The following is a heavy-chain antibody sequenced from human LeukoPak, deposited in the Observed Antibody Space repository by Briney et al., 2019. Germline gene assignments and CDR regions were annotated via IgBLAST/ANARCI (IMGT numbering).Heavy chain of an antibody. V-gene: IGHV4-59*01. Sequence: SETLSLTCTVSGGSISSYYWSWIRQPPGKGLEWIGYIYYSGSTNYNPSLKSRVTISVDTSKNQFSLKLSSVTAADTAVYYCARVFGYEYYYMDVWGKGTTVTVSS. CDR3: ARVFGYEYYYMDV. D-gene: IGHD5-18*01. CDR1: GGSISSYY. CDR2: IYYSGST. J-gene: IGHJ6*03.